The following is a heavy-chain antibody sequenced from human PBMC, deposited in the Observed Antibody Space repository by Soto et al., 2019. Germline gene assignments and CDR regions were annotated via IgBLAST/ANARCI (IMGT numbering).Heavy chain of an antibody. V-gene: IGHV3-48*01. CDR1: GFTFSSYS. Sequence: EVQLVESGGGLVQPGGSLRLSCAASGFTFSSYSMNWVRQAPGKGLEWVSYISSSSSTIYYADSVKGRFTISRDNAKNSLYLQMNSLRAEDTAVYYCAKNNDDWDVWGQGTTVTVSS. J-gene: IGHJ6*02. CDR3: AKNNDDWDV. D-gene: IGHD1-1*01. CDR2: ISSSSSTI.